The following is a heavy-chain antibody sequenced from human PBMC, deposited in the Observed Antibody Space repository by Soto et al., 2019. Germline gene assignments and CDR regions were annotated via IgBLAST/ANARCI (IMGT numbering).Heavy chain of an antibody. CDR2: ISSSSSYI. CDR3: ARDGDYYDSSVPHAAFDS. Sequence: PGGSLRLSCAASGFTFSSYSMNWVRQAPGKGLESVSSISSSSSYIYYADSVKGRFTISRDNAKNSLYLRMNSLRAEDTAVYYCARDGDYYDSSVPHAAFDSWGQGTMVTVSS. V-gene: IGHV3-21*01. J-gene: IGHJ3*02. CDR1: GFTFSSYS. D-gene: IGHD3-22*01.